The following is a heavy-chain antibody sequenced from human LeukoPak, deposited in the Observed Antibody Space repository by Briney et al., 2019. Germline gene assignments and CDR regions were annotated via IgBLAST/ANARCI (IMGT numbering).Heavy chain of an antibody. CDR1: GYTFSDNY. D-gene: IGHD5-18*01. V-gene: IGHV3-11*04. CDR2: ISSSGNTT. CDR3: ARDKTRGLGYSYSKSGNYFDY. J-gene: IGHJ4*02. Sequence: PGGSLRLSCAASGYTFSDNYMSWIRQAPGKGLEWVSYISSSGNTTYNADPVKGRFSITRDNAKNSLYLQMNSLRAEDTAVYSCARDKTRGLGYSYSKSGNYFDYWGQGTLVTVSS.